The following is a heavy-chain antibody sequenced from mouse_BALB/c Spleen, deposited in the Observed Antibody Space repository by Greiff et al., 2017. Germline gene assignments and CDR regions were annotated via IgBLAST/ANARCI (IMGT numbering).Heavy chain of an antibody. D-gene: IGHD2-4*01. V-gene: IGHV5-9-4*01. CDR2: ISSGGSYT. CDR3: ARDDEYDEAWFAY. Sequence: EVKLVESGGGLVKPGGSLKLSCAASGFTFSRYAMSWVRQSPEKRLEWVAEISSGGSYTYYPDTVTGRFTISRDNAKNTLYLEMSSLRSEDTAMYYCARDDEYDEAWFAYWGQGTLVTVSA. CDR1: GFTFSRYA. J-gene: IGHJ3*01.